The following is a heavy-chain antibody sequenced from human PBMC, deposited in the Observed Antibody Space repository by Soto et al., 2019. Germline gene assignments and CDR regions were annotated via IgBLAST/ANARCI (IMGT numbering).Heavy chain of an antibody. J-gene: IGHJ4*02. D-gene: IGHD2-8*01. CDR1: GGTFSSYA. V-gene: IGHV1-69*01. CDR3: ARGSRGVCTNGGCPGPVDS. Sequence: QVQLVQSGAEVKKPGSSVKVSCKASGGTFSSYAISWVRQAPGQGLEWMGGIIPIFGTANYAQKFQGRVTITADEATSTAYMELSSLRSEDTAVYYCARGSRGVCTNGGCPGPVDSWGQGTLVTGSS. CDR2: IIPIFGTA.